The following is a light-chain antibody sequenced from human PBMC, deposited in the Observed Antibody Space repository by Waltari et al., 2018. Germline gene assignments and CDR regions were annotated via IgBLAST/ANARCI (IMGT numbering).Light chain of an antibody. J-gene: IGKJ1*01. V-gene: IGKV1-27*01. CDR1: QGVGDS. CDR3: QKYNIAPRT. Sequence: DIQLTQSPSSLSASAGARVPITCRASQGVGDSVAWYQQKPGKPPTLLIYGASTLHSGVPSRFSGSGSETDFTLTISSLQPEDVATYYCQKYNIAPRTFGPGTKVEIK. CDR2: GAS.